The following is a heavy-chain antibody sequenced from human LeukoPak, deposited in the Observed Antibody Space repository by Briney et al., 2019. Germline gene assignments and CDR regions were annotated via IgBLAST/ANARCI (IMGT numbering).Heavy chain of an antibody. CDR3: AKAHYYGSGSSYFDY. CDR1: GFTFSSYG. V-gene: IGHV3-30*18. CDR2: ISYDGSNK. D-gene: IGHD3-10*01. Sequence: GGSLRLSCAASGFTFSSYGMHWVRQAPGKGLEWLAVISYDGSNKYYADSVKGRFTISRDNSKNTLYLQMNSLRAEDTAVYHCAKAHYYGSGSSYFDYWGQGTLVTVSS. J-gene: IGHJ4*02.